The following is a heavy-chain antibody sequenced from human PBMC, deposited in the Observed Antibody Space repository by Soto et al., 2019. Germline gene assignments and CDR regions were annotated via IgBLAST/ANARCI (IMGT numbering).Heavy chain of an antibody. CDR2: ISYDGSNK. CDR1: GFTFSSYG. CDR3: AKPAIAAAGTIDY. D-gene: IGHD6-13*01. J-gene: IGHJ4*02. V-gene: IGHV3-30*18. Sequence: GGSLRLSCAASGFTFSSYGMHWVRQAPGKGLEWVAVISYDGSNKYYADSVKGRFTISRDNSKNTLYLQMNSLRAEDTAVYYCAKPAIAAAGTIDYWGQGTLVTVSS.